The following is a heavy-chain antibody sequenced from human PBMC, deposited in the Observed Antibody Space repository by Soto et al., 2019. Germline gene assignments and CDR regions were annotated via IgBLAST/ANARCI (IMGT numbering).Heavy chain of an antibody. CDR1: GGTFSSYT. CDR2: IIPILGIA. D-gene: IGHD2-2*01. J-gene: IGHJ5*02. V-gene: IGHV1-69*04. Sequence: SVKVSCKASGGTFSSYTISWVRQAPGQGLEWMGRIIPILGIANYAQKFQGRVTITADKSTSTAYMELSSLRSEDTAVYYCAREDRPFGSSPFDPWGQGTLVTVSS. CDR3: AREDRPFGSSPFDP.